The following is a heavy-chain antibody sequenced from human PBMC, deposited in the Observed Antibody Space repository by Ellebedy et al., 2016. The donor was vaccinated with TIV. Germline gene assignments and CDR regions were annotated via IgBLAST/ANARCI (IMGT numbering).Heavy chain of an antibody. Sequence: GESLKISXAASGFPFNIYAMNWVRQAPGKGLEWVSTLSGSGGNTFYADSVQGRFTISRDKSKKALYLQMNSLRVEDTALYYCALSSGHDSKDIYYYYMDVWGIGTTVTVSS. CDR3: ALSSGHDSKDIYYYYMDV. CDR2: LSGSGGNT. D-gene: IGHD5-12*01. J-gene: IGHJ6*03. V-gene: IGHV3-23*01. CDR1: GFPFNIYA.